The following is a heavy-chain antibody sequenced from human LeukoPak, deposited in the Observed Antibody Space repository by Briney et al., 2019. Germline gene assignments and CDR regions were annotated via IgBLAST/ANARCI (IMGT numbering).Heavy chain of an antibody. CDR3: ARGKGYCSSISCPPVGYYYYYGMDV. CDR2: INHSGST. CDR1: GGSFSGYY. J-gene: IGHJ6*02. V-gene: IGHV4-34*01. Sequence: SETLSLTCAVYGGSFSGYYWSWIRQPPGKGLEWIGEINHSGSTNYNPSLKSRVTISVDTSKNQFSLKLSSVTAADTAVYYCARGKGYCSSISCPPVGYYYYYGMDVWGQGTTVTVSS. D-gene: IGHD2-2*01.